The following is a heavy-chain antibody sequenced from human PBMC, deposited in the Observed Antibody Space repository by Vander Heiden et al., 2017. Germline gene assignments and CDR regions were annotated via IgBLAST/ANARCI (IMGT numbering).Heavy chain of an antibody. CDR2: IYYSGST. CDR3: ARCSSGLAIDY. Sequence: QLQLQESGPGLVKPSETLSLTCTVSGCSISSSSYYWGWIGQPPGKGLEWIGSIYYSGSTYDNPSLKSRVTISVDTAKTQFSMKLRSVTAADTAVYYVARCSSGLAIDYWSQGTMVTVFS. J-gene: IGHJ4*02. D-gene: IGHD3-22*01. V-gene: IGHV4-39*01. CDR1: GCSISSSSYY.